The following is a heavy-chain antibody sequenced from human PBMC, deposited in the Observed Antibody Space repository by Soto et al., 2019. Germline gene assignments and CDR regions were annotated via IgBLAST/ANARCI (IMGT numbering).Heavy chain of an antibody. CDR3: ARVPSAGFWYYMDV. J-gene: IGHJ6*03. V-gene: IGHV4-59*01. CDR1: GGSISTYS. CDR2: IYYSGST. Sequence: PSETLSLTCTVSGGSISTYSWTWIRKPPGRGLEWLGYIYYSGSTNYNPSLNSRVTISLDTSKKQFSLKLNSVTAADTAVYYCARVPSAGFWYYMDVWGKGTTVTVSS.